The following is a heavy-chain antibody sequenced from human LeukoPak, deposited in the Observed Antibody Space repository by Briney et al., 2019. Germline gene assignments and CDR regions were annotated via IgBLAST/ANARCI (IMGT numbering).Heavy chain of an antibody. CDR1: GYTFTDYY. J-gene: IGHJ5*02. D-gene: IGHD2-21*02. V-gene: IGHV1-2*02. CDR2: INPNSGGT. CDR3: ATDKVVTVPGGWFDP. Sequence: ASVKVSCKASGYTFTDYYVHWVRQAPGQGLEWMGWINPNSGGTNSAQKFQDRVTMSRDTSFSTAYLELSRLRSDDTAIYYCATDKVVTVPGGWFDPWGQGTLVTVSS.